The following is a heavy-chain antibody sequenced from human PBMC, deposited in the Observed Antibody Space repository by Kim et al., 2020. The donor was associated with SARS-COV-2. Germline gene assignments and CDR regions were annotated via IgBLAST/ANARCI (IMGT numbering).Heavy chain of an antibody. Sequence: DSVKGRFTISRENSKDTAYLQMDNLKTDDTAVYYCARDGGGPVCVPYWIDSWGQGTLVTVSS. D-gene: IGHD2-21*01. J-gene: IGHJ4*02. V-gene: IGHV3-30*01. CDR3: ARDGGGPVCVPYWIDS.